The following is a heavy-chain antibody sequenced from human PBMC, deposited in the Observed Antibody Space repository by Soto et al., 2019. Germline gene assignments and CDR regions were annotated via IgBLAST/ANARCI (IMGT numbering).Heavy chain of an antibody. CDR2: IDSDGSST. D-gene: IGHD6-13*01. J-gene: IGHJ4*03. V-gene: IGHV3-74*01. CDR3: ARASSCGCYFDY. Sequence: GGSLRLSCAASVFTSSSSWMHWVRQAPGKGLVWVSRIDSDGSSTSYAYSVKGRFTISRDNASNTLYLQMNSLRAEDTAVYYSARASSCGCYFDYWGEGSLVT. CDR1: VFTSSSSW.